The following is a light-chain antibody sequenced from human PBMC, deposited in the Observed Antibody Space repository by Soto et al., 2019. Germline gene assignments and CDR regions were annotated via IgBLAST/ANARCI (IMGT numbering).Light chain of an antibody. V-gene: IGLV2-14*01. CDR3: GTWDSSLSAGR. CDR1: SSDVGGYNY. J-gene: IGLJ1*01. CDR2: EVS. Sequence: QSALTQPASVSGSPGQSITISCTGTSSDVGGYNYVSWYQQHPDKAPKLMIYEVSNRPSGIPDRFSGSKSGTSATLGITGLQTGDEADYYCGTWDSSLSAGRLGTGTKLTVL.